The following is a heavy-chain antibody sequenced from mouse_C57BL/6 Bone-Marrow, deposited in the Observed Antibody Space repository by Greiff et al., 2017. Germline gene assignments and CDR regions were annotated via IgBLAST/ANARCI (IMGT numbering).Heavy chain of an antibody. V-gene: IGHV5-17*01. CDR1: GFTFSDSG. D-gene: IGHD6-1*01. J-gene: IGHJ2*01. CDR2: ISSGSSTN. CDR3: ARPGCSGDFDD. Sequence: EVQLVESGGGLVKPGGSLKLSCAASGFTFSDSGMHWVRQAPEQGLEWVAYISSGSSTNYYADTVKGRFTISRDNAKNTLFLQMTSLRSEDTAMYYFARPGCSGDFDDWGQGTTLTVSS.